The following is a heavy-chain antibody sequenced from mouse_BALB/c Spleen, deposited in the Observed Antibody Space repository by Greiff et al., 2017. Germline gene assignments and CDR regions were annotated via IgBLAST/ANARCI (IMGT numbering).Heavy chain of an antibody. Sequence: DVMLVESGGGLVQPGGSLKLSCAASGFTFSSYTMSWVRQTPEKRLEWVAYISNGGGSTYYPDTVKGRFTISRDNAKNTLYLQMSSLKSEDTAMYYCARHNGNYVGYAMDYWGQGTSVTVSS. CDR2: ISNGGGST. CDR1: GFTFSSYT. V-gene: IGHV5-12-2*01. D-gene: IGHD2-1*01. CDR3: ARHNGNYVGYAMDY. J-gene: IGHJ4*01.